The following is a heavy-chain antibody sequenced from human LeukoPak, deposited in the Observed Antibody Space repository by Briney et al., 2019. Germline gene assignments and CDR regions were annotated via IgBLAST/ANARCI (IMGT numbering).Heavy chain of an antibody. J-gene: IGHJ4*02. CDR2: IWHDGSNK. D-gene: IGHD3-22*01. V-gene: IGHV3-33*06. CDR3: AKESSFDSSGYYYYY. Sequence: GGSLRLSCAASGFIFSTYGIHWVRQAPGKGLEWVAVIWHDGSNKYYADSVKGRFTISRDNSKNTLYLQMNSLRAEDTAVYYCAKESSFDSSGYYYYYWGQGTLVTVSS. CDR1: GFIFSTYG.